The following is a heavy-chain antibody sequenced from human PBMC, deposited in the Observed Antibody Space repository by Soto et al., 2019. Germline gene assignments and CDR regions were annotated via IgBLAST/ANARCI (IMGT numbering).Heavy chain of an antibody. Sequence: ASVKVSCKASGYTFTSYYMHWVRQAPGQGLEWMGIINPSGGSTSYAQKFQGRVTMTRDTSTSTVYMELSSLRSEDTAVYYCPLYDILTGSTDAFDIWGQGTMVTVSS. CDR2: INPSGGST. CDR3: PLYDILTGSTDAFDI. CDR1: GYTFTSYY. D-gene: IGHD3-9*01. J-gene: IGHJ3*02. V-gene: IGHV1-46*01.